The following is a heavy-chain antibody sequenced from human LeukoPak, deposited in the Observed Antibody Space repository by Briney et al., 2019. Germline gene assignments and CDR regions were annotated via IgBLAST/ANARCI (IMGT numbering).Heavy chain of an antibody. V-gene: IGHV1-2*02. Sequence: ASVKVSCKASGYTFTGYYMHWVRQAPGQGLEWTGWINPNSGGTNYAQKFQGRVTMTRDTSISTAYMELSRLRSDDTAVYYCARDIQTYSSGFDPWGQGTLVTVSS. J-gene: IGHJ5*02. CDR3: ARDIQTYSSGFDP. CDR1: GYTFTGYY. D-gene: IGHD6-25*01. CDR2: INPNSGGT.